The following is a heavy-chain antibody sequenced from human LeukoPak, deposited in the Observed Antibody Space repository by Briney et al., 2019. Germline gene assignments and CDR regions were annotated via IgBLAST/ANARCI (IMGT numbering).Heavy chain of an antibody. CDR1: GGSISNYY. CDR3: ARVACSGGSCLLFDL. CDR2: IYSSGST. Sequence: SETLSLTCTVSGGSISNYYWSWLRQPPGKGLEWIGYIYSSGSTNYNPSLKSRVTISVDTSKNQISLKLSSVTAADTAVYNCARVACSGGSCLLFDLWGRGTLVTVSS. D-gene: IGHD2-15*01. J-gene: IGHJ2*01. V-gene: IGHV4-59*01.